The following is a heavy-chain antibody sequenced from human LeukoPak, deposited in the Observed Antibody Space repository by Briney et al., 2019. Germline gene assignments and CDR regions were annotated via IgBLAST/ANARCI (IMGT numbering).Heavy chain of an antibody. V-gene: IGHV1-2*02. Sequence: ASVKVSCKASGYTFSSSYMHWVRQAPGQGLEWMGWINPNSGGTNYAQKFQGRVTMTRDTSISTAYMELSRLRSDDTAVYYCARDSRAYRFDYWGQGTLVTVSS. CDR1: GYTFSSSY. CDR2: INPNSGGT. J-gene: IGHJ4*02. D-gene: IGHD1-26*01. CDR3: ARDSRAYRFDY.